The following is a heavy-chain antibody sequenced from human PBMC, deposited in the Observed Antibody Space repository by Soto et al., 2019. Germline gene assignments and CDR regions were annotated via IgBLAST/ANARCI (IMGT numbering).Heavy chain of an antibody. V-gene: IGHV3-20*04. Sequence: GGSLRLSCGASGFTFDDYGMSWVRQAPGKGLEWVSGINWNGGSTGYADSVKGRFTISRDNAKNSLYLQMNSLRAEDTALYYCGGSGPTQKSAFDIWGQGTMVTVSS. CDR2: INWNGGST. J-gene: IGHJ3*02. D-gene: IGHD2-15*01. CDR1: GFTFDDYG. CDR3: GGSGPTQKSAFDI.